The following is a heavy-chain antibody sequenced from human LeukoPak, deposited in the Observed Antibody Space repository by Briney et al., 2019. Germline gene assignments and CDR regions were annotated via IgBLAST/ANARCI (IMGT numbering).Heavy chain of an antibody. CDR1: GFIFNNYA. Sequence: GGSLRLSCAASGFIFNNYAMHWVRRAPGKGLEWVALISYDGTNKYYADSVKGRFTISRDNSKNTLYLQMNSLRAEDTAVYYCAKAGANHCSSTSCSFDYWGQGTLVTVSS. J-gene: IGHJ4*02. V-gene: IGHV3-30-3*01. CDR3: AKAGANHCSSTSCSFDY. D-gene: IGHD2-2*01. CDR2: ISYDGTNK.